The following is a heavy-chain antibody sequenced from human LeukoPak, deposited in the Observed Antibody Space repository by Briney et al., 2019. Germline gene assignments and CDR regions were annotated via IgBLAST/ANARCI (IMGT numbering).Heavy chain of an antibody. CDR2: ISSSSSCI. V-gene: IGHV3-21*01. CDR3: ARDWEYYYDSSGYLGFDY. Sequence: TGGSLRLSCAASGFTFSSYSMNWVRQAPGKGLEWVSSISSSSSCIYYADSVKGRFTISRDNAKNSLYLQMNILRAEDTAVYYCARDWEYYYDSSGYLGFDYWGQGTLVTVSS. CDR1: GFTFSSYS. D-gene: IGHD3-22*01. J-gene: IGHJ4*02.